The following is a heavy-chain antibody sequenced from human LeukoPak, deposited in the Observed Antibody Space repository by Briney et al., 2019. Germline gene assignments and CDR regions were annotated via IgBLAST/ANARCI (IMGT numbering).Heavy chain of an antibody. CDR3: ARHSPNDFWSGYYIGGAFDI. Sequence: SETLSLTCTVSGASISSYYWGWIRQPPGKGLEWIGSIYYSGSTYYNPSLKSRVTISVDTSKNQFSLKLSSVTAADTAVYYCARHSPNDFWSGYYIGGAFDIWGQGTMVTVSS. CDR1: GASISSYY. CDR2: IYYSGST. D-gene: IGHD3-3*01. J-gene: IGHJ3*02. V-gene: IGHV4-39*01.